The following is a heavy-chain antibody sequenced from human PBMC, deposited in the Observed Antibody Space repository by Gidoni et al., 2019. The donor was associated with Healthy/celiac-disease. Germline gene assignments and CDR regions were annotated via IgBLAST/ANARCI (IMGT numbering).Heavy chain of an antibody. CDR1: GGSFSGYY. CDR2: TNHSGST. J-gene: IGHJ3*01. D-gene: IGHD5-12*01. Sequence: QVQLQQWGAGLLKPSEPLSLTCAVYGGSFSGYYWSWIRQPPGKGLGWIGETNHSGSTKYNPPLKSRVTISVDTSKTQFSRKLCSVPAADTSVYYCARAQKGSGYSGYGRNGFWGQGTMVTVSS. CDR3: ARAQKGSGYSGYGRNGF. V-gene: IGHV4-34*01.